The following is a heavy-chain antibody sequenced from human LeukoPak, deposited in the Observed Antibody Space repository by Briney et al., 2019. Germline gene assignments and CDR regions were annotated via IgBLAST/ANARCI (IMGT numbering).Heavy chain of an antibody. J-gene: IGHJ4*02. CDR3: ARSSSWYLFDY. CDR2: ISSSSSYT. D-gene: IGHD6-13*01. CDR1: GFTFSDYY. Sequence: GGSLRLSCAASGFTFSDYYMSWIRQAPGKGLEWVSYISSSSSYTNYVDSVKGRFTISRDNAKNSLYLQMNSLRAEDTAVYYCARSSSWYLFDYWGQGTLVTVSS. V-gene: IGHV3-11*03.